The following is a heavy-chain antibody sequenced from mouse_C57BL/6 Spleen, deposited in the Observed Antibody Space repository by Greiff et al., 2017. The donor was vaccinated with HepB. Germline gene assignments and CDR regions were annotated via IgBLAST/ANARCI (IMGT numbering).Heavy chain of an antibody. CDR1: GYTFTSYW. CDR3: ARKGFGMDY. Sequence: QVQLQHPGAELVRPGTSVKLSCKASGYTFTSYWMHWVKQRPGQGLEWIGVIDPSDSYTNYNQKFKGKATLTVDTSSSTAYMQLSSLTSEDSAVYYCARKGFGMDYWGQGTSVTVSS. J-gene: IGHJ4*01. CDR2: IDPSDSYT. D-gene: IGHD3-2*02. V-gene: IGHV1-59*01.